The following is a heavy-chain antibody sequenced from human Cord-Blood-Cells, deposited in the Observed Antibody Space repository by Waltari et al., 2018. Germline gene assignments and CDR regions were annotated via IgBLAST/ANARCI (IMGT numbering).Heavy chain of an antibody. CDR3: ARKLNSSASLYYFDY. Sequence: QLQLQESGPGLVKPSETLSLTCTVSGGSISSSSDYWRWIRQPRGKGLEWIGSIYYSWRPYYNPSLKSRVTISVDTSKNQFSLKLSSVTAADTAVYYCARKLNSSASLYYFDYWGQGTLVTVSS. V-gene: IGHV4-39*01. J-gene: IGHJ4*02. D-gene: IGHD6-6*01. CDR1: GGSISSSSDY. CDR2: IYYSWRP.